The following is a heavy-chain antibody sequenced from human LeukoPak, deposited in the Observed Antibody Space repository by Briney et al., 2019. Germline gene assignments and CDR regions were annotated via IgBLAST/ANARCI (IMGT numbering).Heavy chain of an antibody. D-gene: IGHD3-3*01. CDR2: IYYSVST. CDR3: ARRPVLRFLGSDAFDI. J-gene: IGHJ3*02. CDR1: GGSISSSSYY. V-gene: IGHV4-39*01. Sequence: ASETLSLTCTVPGGSISSSSYYWGWIRQPPGKGLEWIGSIYYSVSTYYNPSLKSRVTLSVEPSKNQFSLKLSSGTAAYTAVYYCARRPVLRFLGSDAFDIWGQGTMVAVSS.